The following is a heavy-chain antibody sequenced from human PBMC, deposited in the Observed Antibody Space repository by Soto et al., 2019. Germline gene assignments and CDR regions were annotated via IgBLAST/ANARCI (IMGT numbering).Heavy chain of an antibody. D-gene: IGHD2-21*02. CDR3: ARDPHPYCGGDCNYYYGMDV. CDR2: INPNSGGT. Sequence: GASVTVSCKASGYTFTGYYMDWVRQAPGQGLEWMGWINPNSGGTNYAQKFQGWVTMTRDTSISTAYMELSRLRSDDTAVYYCARDPHPYCGGDCNYYYGMDVWGQGTTVTVSS. V-gene: IGHV1-2*04. J-gene: IGHJ6*02. CDR1: GYTFTGYY.